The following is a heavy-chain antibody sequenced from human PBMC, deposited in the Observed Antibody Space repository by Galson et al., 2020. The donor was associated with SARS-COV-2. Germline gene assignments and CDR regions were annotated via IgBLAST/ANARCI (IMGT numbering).Heavy chain of an antibody. J-gene: IGHJ3*02. CDR1: GTSISSGSYC. D-gene: IGHD4-17*01. V-gene: IGHV4-30-2*01. Sequence: SETLSLTCAVSGTSISSGSYCWNWIRPPPGKGLVWSGYLPRRRSTYYTPTRKRRVTISGATPKNQFTLRLSSVTAADTAVYSCARRDYGEYATEAFDIWGPGTRVTVAS. CDR3: ARRDYGEYATEAFDI. CDR2: LPRRRST.